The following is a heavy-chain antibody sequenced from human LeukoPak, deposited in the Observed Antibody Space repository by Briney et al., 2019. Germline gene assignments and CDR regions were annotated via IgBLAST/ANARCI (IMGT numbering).Heavy chain of an antibody. CDR1: GFTFSSYG. CDR2: IRYDGSNK. CDR3: AKTTGAPTPYDY. V-gene: IGHV3-30*02. J-gene: IGHJ4*02. D-gene: IGHD1-1*01. Sequence: GGSLRLSCAASGFTFSSYGMHWVRQAPGKGLEWVAFIRYDGSNKYYADSVKGRFTISRDNSKNTLYLQMNSLRAEDTAVIYCAKTTGAPTPYDYWGQGTLVTVSS.